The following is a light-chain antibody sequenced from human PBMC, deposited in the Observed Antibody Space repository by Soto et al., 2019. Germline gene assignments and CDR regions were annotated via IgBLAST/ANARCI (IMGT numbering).Light chain of an antibody. CDR1: SSDVGSSNL. Sequence: QSVLTQPASVSGSPGQSITISCTGTSSDVGSSNLVSWYQQHPGKAPKLMIYEGSKRPSGVSDRFSGSKTGNMASLTISGLQAEDEGDYYCCSYAGSSTWVFGGGTKVTVL. J-gene: IGLJ3*02. CDR3: CSYAGSSTWV. V-gene: IGLV2-23*01. CDR2: EGS.